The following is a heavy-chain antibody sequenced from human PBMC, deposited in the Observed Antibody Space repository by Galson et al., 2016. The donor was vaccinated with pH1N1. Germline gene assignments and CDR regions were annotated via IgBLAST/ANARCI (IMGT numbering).Heavy chain of an antibody. CDR2: ISPTDGYT. Sequence: SLRLSCAASGFTFSDYYMTWVRQPPGKGPEWVSYISPTDGYTNYRDSVKGRFSISRDNAKNSVYLQMNDLRVEDTAKYFCVRSQYSGSSFDSWGQGTLVSGSS. J-gene: IGHJ4*02. D-gene: IGHD5-12*01. CDR3: VRSQYSGSSFDS. V-gene: IGHV3-11*03. CDR1: GFTFSDYY.